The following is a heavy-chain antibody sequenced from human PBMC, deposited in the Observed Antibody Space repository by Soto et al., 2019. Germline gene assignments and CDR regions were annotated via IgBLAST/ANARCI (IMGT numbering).Heavy chain of an antibody. CDR3: ARDRSSRRENWFDP. CDR2: ISSSSSYI. J-gene: IGHJ5*02. V-gene: IGHV3-21*01. CDR1: GFTFSSYS. D-gene: IGHD6-6*01. Sequence: GGSLRLSCAASGFTFSSYSMNWVRQAPGKGLEWVSSISSSSSYIYYADSVKGRFTISRDNAKNSLYLQMNSLRAEDTAVYYCARDRSSRRENWFDPWGQRTLVTVSS.